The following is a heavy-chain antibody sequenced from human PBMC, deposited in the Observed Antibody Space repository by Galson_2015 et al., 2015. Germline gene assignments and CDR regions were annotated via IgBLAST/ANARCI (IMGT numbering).Heavy chain of an antibody. V-gene: IGHV3-33*01. D-gene: IGHD3-3*02. CDR2: LWSDGSNE. Sequence: EWVTVLWSDGSNEYYADSVKGQVTISADNSINTAYLQWTSLKASDTAMYYCARASWAFVDPYYFDYWGQGTQVTVSS. J-gene: IGHJ4*02. CDR3: ARASWAFVDPYYFDY.